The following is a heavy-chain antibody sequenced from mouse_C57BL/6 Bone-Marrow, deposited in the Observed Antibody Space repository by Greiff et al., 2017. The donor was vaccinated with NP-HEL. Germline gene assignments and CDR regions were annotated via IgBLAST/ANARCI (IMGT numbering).Heavy chain of an antibody. J-gene: IGHJ2*01. CDR3: AREGNYGSSYFDD. CDR2: ISNGGGST. CDR1: GFTFSDYY. V-gene: IGHV5-12*01. D-gene: IGHD1-1*01. Sequence: LQQSGGGLVQPGGSLKLSCAASGFTFSDYYMYWVRQTPEKRLEWVAYISNGGGSTYYPDTVKGRFTISRDNAKNTLYLQMSRLKSEDTAMYYCAREGNYGSSYFDDWGQGTTLTVSS.